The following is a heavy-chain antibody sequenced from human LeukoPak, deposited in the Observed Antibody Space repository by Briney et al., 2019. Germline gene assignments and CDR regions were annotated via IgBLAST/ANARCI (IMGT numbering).Heavy chain of an antibody. J-gene: IGHJ4*02. CDR1: GFTFSSYS. D-gene: IGHD3-9*01. Sequence: GGSLRLSCAASGFTFSSYSMNWVRQAPGKGLEWVSYISSSSSYTNYADSVKGRFTISRDSAKNSLYLQMNSLRAEDTAVYYCARSTLYDILTEYYFDYWGQGTLVTVSS. CDR2: ISSSSSYT. V-gene: IGHV3-21*05. CDR3: ARSTLYDILTEYYFDY.